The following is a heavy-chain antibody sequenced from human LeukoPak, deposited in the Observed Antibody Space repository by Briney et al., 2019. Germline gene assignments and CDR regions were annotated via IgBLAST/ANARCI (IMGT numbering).Heavy chain of an antibody. CDR2: ISGSGSGT. D-gene: IGHD3-10*02. V-gene: IGHV3-23*01. J-gene: IGHJ4*02. CDR1: GFSFSSHA. Sequence: GGSLRLSCAASGFSFSSHAMNWVRLAPGKGLEWVSAISGSGSGTDYADSVKGRFTISRDNSKNTVYLQMNSLRAEDTALYYCAKDVRGYNRPVDYWGQGTLVTVSS. CDR3: AKDVRGYNRPVDY.